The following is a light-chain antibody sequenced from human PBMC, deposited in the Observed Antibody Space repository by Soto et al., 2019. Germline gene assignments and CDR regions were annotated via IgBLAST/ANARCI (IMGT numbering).Light chain of an antibody. CDR1: QSVSGN. J-gene: IGKJ4*01. CDR2: GAS. CDR3: QQYNNWLFT. V-gene: IGKV3-15*01. Sequence: EIVMTQSPATLSVSPGERVTFSCRASQSVSGNLAWYQQKPGQAPRLLIYGASTRATGIPARFSGSGSGTEFTLTISSLQSEDFAVYYCQQYNNWLFTFGGGTRVEI.